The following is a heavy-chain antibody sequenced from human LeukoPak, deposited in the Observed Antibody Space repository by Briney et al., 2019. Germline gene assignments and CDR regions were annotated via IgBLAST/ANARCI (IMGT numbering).Heavy chain of an antibody. Sequence: SETLSLTCTVSGGSISSYYWSWIRQPPGKGLEWIGYIYTSGSTNYNPSLKSRVTMSVDTSKNQFSLKLSSVTAADTAVYYCARYGTDYDFWSGYYYFDYWGQGTLVTVSS. CDR3: ARYGTDYDFWSGYYYFDY. D-gene: IGHD3-3*01. CDR2: IYTSGST. J-gene: IGHJ4*02. CDR1: GGSISSYY. V-gene: IGHV4-4*09.